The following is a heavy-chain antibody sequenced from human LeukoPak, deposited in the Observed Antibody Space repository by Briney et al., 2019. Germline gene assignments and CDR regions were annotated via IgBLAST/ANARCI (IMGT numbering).Heavy chain of an antibody. Sequence: PPETLSLTCTVSGGSISSGGYYWSWIRPHPGKGLEWNGNIYNSGITYYNPSLMSRVTRSVDTSKNQFSLKLSSVTAADTAVYYGAREMNERAFIDYWGQGTLVTVSS. CDR2: IYNSGIT. CDR1: GGSISSGGYY. J-gene: IGHJ4*02. V-gene: IGHV4-31*03. CDR3: AREMNERAFIDY.